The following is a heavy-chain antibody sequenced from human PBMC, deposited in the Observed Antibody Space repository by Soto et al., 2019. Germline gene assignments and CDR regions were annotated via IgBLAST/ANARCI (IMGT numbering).Heavy chain of an antibody. D-gene: IGHD5-18*01. CDR2: IIPILGIA. CDR1: GGTFSSYT. V-gene: IGHV1-69*04. CDR3: ARDPPRGYSYGLTVLDY. Sequence: SVKVSCKASGGTFSSYTISWVRQAPGQGLEWMGRIIPILGIANYAQKFQGRVTITADKSTSTAYMELSSLRSEDTAVYYCARDPPRGYSYGLTVLDYWGQGPLVTVSS. J-gene: IGHJ4*02.